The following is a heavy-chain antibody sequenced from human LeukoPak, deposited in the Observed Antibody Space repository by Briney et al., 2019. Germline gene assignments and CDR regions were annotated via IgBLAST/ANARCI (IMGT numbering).Heavy chain of an antibody. CDR3: ARDHDGKDC. Sequence: PGGSLRLSCVAPGFTLSREWMSWVRQAPGKRRGWVTKINQDGSQKDYEDSVKGRFTVSRDNAKNSLYLHMNGLRADDTAIYYCARDHDGKDCWGQGTLVTVSS. CDR1: GFTLSREW. CDR2: INQDGSQK. D-gene: IGHD1-1*01. J-gene: IGHJ4*02. V-gene: IGHV3-7*01.